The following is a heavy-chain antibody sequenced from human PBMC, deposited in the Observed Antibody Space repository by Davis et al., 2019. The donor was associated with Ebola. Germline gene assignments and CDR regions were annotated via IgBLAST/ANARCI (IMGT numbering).Heavy chain of an antibody. D-gene: IGHD1-14*01. J-gene: IGHJ6*02. V-gene: IGHV4-34*01. CDR2: INHSGST. Sequence: PSETLSLTCAVYGGTFRDYYWNWIRQPPGKGLEWIGDINHSGSTNYNPSLKSRVTMSVDTSHNQFSLKLSSVTAADTAVYYCASRYSYVVDVWGQGTTVTVSS. CDR3: ASRYSYVVDV. CDR1: GGTFRDYY.